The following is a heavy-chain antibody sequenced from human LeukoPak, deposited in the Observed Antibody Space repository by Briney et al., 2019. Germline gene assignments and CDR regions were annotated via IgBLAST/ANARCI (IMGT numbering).Heavy chain of an antibody. CDR1: GYTFTSYY. Sequence: ASVKVSCKASGYTFTSYYMHWVRQAPGQGLEWMGIINPSGGSTTYADSVKGRFTISRDNAKNTLYLQMNSLRAEDTAVYYCARDPAPQRHWGQGTLVTVSS. CDR2: INPSGGST. J-gene: IGHJ4*02. D-gene: IGHD6-25*01. V-gene: IGHV1-46*04. CDR3: ARDPAPQRH.